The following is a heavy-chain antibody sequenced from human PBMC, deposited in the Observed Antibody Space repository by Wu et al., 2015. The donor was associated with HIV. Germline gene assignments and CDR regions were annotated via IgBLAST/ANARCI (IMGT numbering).Heavy chain of an antibody. CDR3: ARVMTTIIEDDAFDV. V-gene: IGHV1-2*02. CDR1: GYTFIDYY. CDR2: INPKSGDT. D-gene: IGHD4-11*01. Sequence: QVQLVQSGAEVKKPGASVKVSCKASGYTFIDYYLHWVRQAPGQGLEWMGWINPKSGDTNYAQKFQGRVTMTRDTSISTAYMELRRLRSDDTAVYYCARVMTTIIEDDAFDVWGQGTMVTVSS. J-gene: IGHJ3*01.